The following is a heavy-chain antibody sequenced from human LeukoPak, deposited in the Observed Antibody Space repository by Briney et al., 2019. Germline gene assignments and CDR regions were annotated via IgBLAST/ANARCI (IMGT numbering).Heavy chain of an antibody. CDR1: GGTFSSYA. D-gene: IGHD2-15*01. CDR2: IIPIFGTA. CDR3: ARRYCSGGSCYPNRFDP. J-gene: IGHJ5*02. V-gene: IGHV1-69*01. Sequence: SVKVSCKASGGTFSSYAISWVRQAPGQGLEWMGGIIPIFGTANYAQKFQGRVTITADESTSTAYMELSSLRSEDTAVYYCARRYCSGGSCYPNRFDPWGQGTLVTVSS.